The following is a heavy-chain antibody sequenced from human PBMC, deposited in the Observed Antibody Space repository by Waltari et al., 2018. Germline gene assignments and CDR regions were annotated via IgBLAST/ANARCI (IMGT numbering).Heavy chain of an antibody. D-gene: IGHD3-9*01. V-gene: IGHV4-34*01. J-gene: IGHJ6*03. CDR2: INHSGSI. CDR1: GGSFSGYY. CDR3: ARGRPVLRYFDWLSTSSPIVYMDV. Sequence: QVQLQQWGAGLLKPSETLSLTCAVYGGSFSGYYWSWIRQPPGKGLEWIGEINHSGSINDYPALKSRGTISVDTSKNQFSLKLSSVTAADTAVYYCARGRPVLRYFDWLSTSSPIVYMDVWGKGTTVTVSS.